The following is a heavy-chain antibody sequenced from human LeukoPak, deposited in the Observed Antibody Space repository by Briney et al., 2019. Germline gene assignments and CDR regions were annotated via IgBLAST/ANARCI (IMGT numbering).Heavy chain of an antibody. V-gene: IGHV3-15*01. CDR3: TTAPDLSRIAARGGSSSWSDNPDY. D-gene: IGHD6-13*01. CDR2: IKSKTDGGTT. Sequence: PGGSPRLSCAASGFTFSNAWMSWVRQAPGKGLEWVGRIKSKTDGGTTDYAAPVKGRFTIPRDDSKNTLYLQMNSLKTEDTAVYYCTTAPDLSRIAARGGSSSWSDNPDYWGQGTLVTVSS. CDR1: GFTFSNAW. J-gene: IGHJ4*02.